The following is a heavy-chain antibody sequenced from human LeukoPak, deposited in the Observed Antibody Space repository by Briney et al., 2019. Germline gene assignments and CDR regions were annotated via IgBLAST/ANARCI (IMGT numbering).Heavy chain of an antibody. D-gene: IGHD2-2*01. CDR1: GFTFDDYA. CDR2: ISWNSGSI. J-gene: IGHJ4*02. Sequence: GGSLRLSCAASGFTFDDYAMHWVRQAPGKGLEWVSGISWNSGSIGYADSVKGRFTISRDNAKNSLYLQMNSLRAEDTALYYCAKESSYCSSTSCYFFDYWGQGTLVTVSS. V-gene: IGHV3-9*01. CDR3: AKESSYCSSTSCYFFDY.